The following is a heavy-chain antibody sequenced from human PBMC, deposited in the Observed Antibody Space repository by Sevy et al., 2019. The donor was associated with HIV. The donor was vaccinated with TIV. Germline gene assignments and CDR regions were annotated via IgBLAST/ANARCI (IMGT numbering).Heavy chain of an antibody. D-gene: IGHD3-22*01. CDR3: AATKDYYENSGSPFDY. CDR1: GYTLTKVS. Sequence: ASVNVPCKISGYTLTKVSMHWVRQAPGKGLEWMGSFDPEDDGRIYAQKFQGRVTMTEDTSTDTAYMELSSLRSEDTAVYYCAATKDYYENSGSPFDYWGQGTLVTVSS. J-gene: IGHJ4*02. V-gene: IGHV1-24*01. CDR2: FDPEDDGR.